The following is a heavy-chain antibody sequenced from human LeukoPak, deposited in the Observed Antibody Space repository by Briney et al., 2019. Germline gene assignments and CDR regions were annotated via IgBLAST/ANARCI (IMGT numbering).Heavy chain of an antibody. CDR2: IYTSGST. D-gene: IGHD3-10*01. CDR3: ARVTAGFGEFYYFDY. CDR1: GGSISSYY. V-gene: IGHV4-4*07. J-gene: IGHJ4*02. Sequence: SETLSLTCTVSGGSISSYYWSWIWQPAGKGLEWIGRIYTSGSTNYNPSLKSRVTMSVDTSKNQFSLKLSSVTAADTAVYYCARVTAGFGEFYYFDYWGQGTLVTVSS.